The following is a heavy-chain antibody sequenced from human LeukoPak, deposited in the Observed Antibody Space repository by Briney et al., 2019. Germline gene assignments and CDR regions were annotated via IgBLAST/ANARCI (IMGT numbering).Heavy chain of an antibody. D-gene: IGHD3-22*01. CDR3: ASRDEMETYCYDSSFDY. Sequence: PGGSLRLSCAASGFTFSSYAMHWVRQAPGKGLEWVAVISYDGSNKYYADSVKGRFTISRDNSKNTLYLQMNSLRAEDTAVYYCASRDEMETYCYDSSFDYWGQGTLVTVSS. J-gene: IGHJ4*02. CDR2: ISYDGSNK. V-gene: IGHV3-30-3*01. CDR1: GFTFSSYA.